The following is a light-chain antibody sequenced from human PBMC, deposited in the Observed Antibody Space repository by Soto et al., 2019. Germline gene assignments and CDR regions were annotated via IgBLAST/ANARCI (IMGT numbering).Light chain of an antibody. CDR2: DAS. V-gene: IGKV3-20*01. J-gene: IGKJ4*01. CDR1: QSVANNY. CDR3: QQYATSPRT. Sequence: EVVLTQSPGTLSLSPGERVTLSCRASQSVANNYFAWYQQKPGQAPRLLIYDASSRATGIPNRFSGSGAGIDFTITISTLEPEDFAVYYCQQYATSPRTFGGGTKVEIK.